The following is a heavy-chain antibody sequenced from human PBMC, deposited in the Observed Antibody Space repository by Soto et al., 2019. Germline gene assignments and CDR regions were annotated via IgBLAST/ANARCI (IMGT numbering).Heavy chain of an antibody. CDR1: GGSISSGGYY. CDR2: IYYSGST. Sequence: PSETLSLTCTVSGGSISSGGYYWSWIRQHPGKGLEWIGYIYYSGSTYYNPSLKSRVTISVDTSKNQFSLKLSSVTAADTAVYYCALARLRLGELSSPFDYWGQGTLVTVSS. CDR3: ALARLRLGELSSPFDY. J-gene: IGHJ4*02. V-gene: IGHV4-31*03. D-gene: IGHD3-16*02.